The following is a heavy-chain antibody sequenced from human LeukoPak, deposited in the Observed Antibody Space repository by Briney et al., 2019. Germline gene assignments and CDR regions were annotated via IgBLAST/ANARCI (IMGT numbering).Heavy chain of an antibody. J-gene: IGHJ4*02. CDR3: AEDSSGYYYFDY. V-gene: IGHV1-46*01. CDR2: INPSGGST. Sequence: ASVKVSCKASGYTFTSYYMLWVRQAPGQGLEWMGIINPSGGSTSYAQKSQGRVTMTRDTSTSTVYMELSSLRSEDTAVYYCAEDSSGYYYFDYWGQRTLVTVSS. CDR1: GYTFTSYY. D-gene: IGHD3-22*01.